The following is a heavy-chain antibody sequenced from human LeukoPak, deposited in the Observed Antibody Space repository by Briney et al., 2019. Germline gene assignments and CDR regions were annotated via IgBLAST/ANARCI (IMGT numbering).Heavy chain of an antibody. V-gene: IGHV1-69*05. Sequence: SVKVSCKASGGTFSSYAISWVRQAPGQGLEWMGRIIPIFGTANYAQKFQGRVTITTDESTSTAYMELSSLRSEDTAVYYCARDSFSYDSSGRDAFDIWGQGTMVTVSS. CDR2: IIPIFGTA. CDR3: ARDSFSYDSSGRDAFDI. J-gene: IGHJ3*02. D-gene: IGHD3-22*01. CDR1: GGTFSSYA.